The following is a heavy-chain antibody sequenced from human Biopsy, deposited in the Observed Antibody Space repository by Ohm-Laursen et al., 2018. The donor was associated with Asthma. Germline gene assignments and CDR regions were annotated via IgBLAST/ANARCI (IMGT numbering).Heavy chain of an antibody. Sequence: SLRLSCAASGFAFDSYAMYWVRQSPGKGPEWVALISHDGRESSYVDSVRGRLTISRDNSKNTLYLQMNSLRTEGTAVYYCAKRRGYSGHDNDYWGQGTLVIVSS. CDR2: ISHDGRES. J-gene: IGHJ4*02. D-gene: IGHD5-12*01. CDR1: GFAFDSYA. CDR3: AKRRGYSGHDNDY. V-gene: IGHV3-30*18.